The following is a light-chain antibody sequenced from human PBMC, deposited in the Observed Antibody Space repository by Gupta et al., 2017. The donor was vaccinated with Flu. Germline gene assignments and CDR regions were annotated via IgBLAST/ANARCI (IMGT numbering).Light chain of an antibody. CDR1: NNDVGAHNF. V-gene: IGLV2-14*01. Sequence: QSAPTQVDTESGSPGQTLTISCTGSNNDVGAHNFVSWYQQHPGKAPTVIIYEVRNRHLGVSSRFSAPPSGNAASLTISGLQAADEADYYCNAYAITVIRVFGGGTKLTVL. CDR2: EVR. CDR3: NAYAITVIRV. J-gene: IGLJ3*02.